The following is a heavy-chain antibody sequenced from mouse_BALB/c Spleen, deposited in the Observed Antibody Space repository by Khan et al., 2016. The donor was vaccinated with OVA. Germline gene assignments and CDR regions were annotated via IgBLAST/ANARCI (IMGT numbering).Heavy chain of an antibody. CDR3: AREGYYGNSRAWFAY. J-gene: IGHJ3*01. CDR1: GYTFTDYY. D-gene: IGHD2-1*01. CDR2: IYPGNVNT. V-gene: IGHV1S56*01. Sequence: QVLLKEPGPELVKPGASVRISCKASGYTFTDYYLNWMKQRPGQGLEWIGWIYPGNVNTKYNEKFKDKAILTADKSSSTAYMKLSSLSSEDSAVYFCAREGYYGNSRAWFAYWGQGTLVTVST.